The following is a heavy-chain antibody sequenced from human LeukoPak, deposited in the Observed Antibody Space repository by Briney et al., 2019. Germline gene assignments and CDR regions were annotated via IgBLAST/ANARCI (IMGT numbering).Heavy chain of an antibody. CDR2: IWYDGSNK. Sequence: PGGSLRLSCAASGFTFSSYGMHWVRQAPGKGLECVAVIWYDGSNKYYADSVKGRFTISRDNSKNTLYLQMNSLRAEDTAVYYCAFGKVSAIVDYWGQGTLVTVSS. J-gene: IGHJ4*02. D-gene: IGHD1-14*01. CDR3: AFGKVSAIVDY. CDR1: GFTFSSYG. V-gene: IGHV3-33*01.